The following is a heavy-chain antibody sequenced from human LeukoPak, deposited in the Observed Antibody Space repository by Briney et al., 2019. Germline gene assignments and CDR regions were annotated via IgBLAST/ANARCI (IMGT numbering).Heavy chain of an antibody. CDR2: IWYDGSNK. Sequence: GGSLRLSCAASGFTFSSYGMHWVRQAPGKGLEWVAVIWYDGSNKYYADSVKGRLTISRDNAQNSLYLHMNSLRAEDTAVYYCARDKIVGATKNDYWGQGILVTVSS. J-gene: IGHJ4*02. D-gene: IGHD1-26*01. V-gene: IGHV3-33*01. CDR3: ARDKIVGATKNDY. CDR1: GFTFSSYG.